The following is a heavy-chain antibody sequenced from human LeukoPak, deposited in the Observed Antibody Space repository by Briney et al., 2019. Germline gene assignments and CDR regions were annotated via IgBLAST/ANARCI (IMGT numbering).Heavy chain of an antibody. V-gene: IGHV2-70*04. Sequence: SGPALVKPTQTLTLTCTFSGFSLSTSGMRVSWIRQPPGKALEWLARIDWDDDKYCSTSLKTRLTISKATSKNQVVLTITNMDPVDTATYYCARITYLRHYLPDPWGQGTLVTVSS. D-gene: IGHD3-10*01. CDR1: GFSLSTSGMR. CDR2: IDWDDDK. J-gene: IGHJ5*02. CDR3: ARITYLRHYLPDP.